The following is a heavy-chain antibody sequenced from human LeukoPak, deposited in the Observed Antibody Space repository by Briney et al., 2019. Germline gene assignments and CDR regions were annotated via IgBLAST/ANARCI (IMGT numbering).Heavy chain of an antibody. Sequence: GALRLSCAASGFTFSDYYMSWIRQAPGKGLEGVSYISSSGSTIYYADSVKGRFTISRDNAKNSLYLQMNSLRAEDTAVYYCARDKLLEYGNWFEPWGQGTLVSVSS. CDR2: ISSSGSTI. D-gene: IGHD3-10*01. V-gene: IGHV3-11*01. CDR3: ARDKLLEYGNWFEP. J-gene: IGHJ5*02. CDR1: GFTFSDYY.